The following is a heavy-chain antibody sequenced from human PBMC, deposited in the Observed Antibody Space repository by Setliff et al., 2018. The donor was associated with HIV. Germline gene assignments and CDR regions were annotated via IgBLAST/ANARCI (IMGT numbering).Heavy chain of an antibody. CDR2: VNHRGST. CDR1: GGSISSGSYY. V-gene: IGHV4-39*01. CDR3: ARSLRYFDLSLHY. J-gene: IGHJ4*02. Sequence: SETLSLTCTVSGGSISSGSYYWSWIRQPPGKGMEWIGEVNHRGSTNYNPSLKSRVTISVDASKKQFSLTLSSVTAADTAVYYCARSLRYFDLSLHYWGQGMLVTVSS. D-gene: IGHD3-9*01.